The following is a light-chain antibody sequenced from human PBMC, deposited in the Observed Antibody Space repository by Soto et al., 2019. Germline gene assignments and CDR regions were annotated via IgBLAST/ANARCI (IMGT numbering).Light chain of an antibody. J-gene: IGLJ1*01. Sequence: YALTQPPSVSLSPGQTASITCSGDKLGDKYACWYQQRPGQSPVLVIYQDSKRPSGIPERFSGSNSGNTATLTISGTQAMDEADYYCQAWDSSTYVFGTGTKVTVL. CDR1: KLGDKY. CDR3: QAWDSSTYV. CDR2: QDS. V-gene: IGLV3-1*01.